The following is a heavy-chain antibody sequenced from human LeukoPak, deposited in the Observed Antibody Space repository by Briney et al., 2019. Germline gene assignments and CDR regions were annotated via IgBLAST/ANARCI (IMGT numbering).Heavy chain of an antibody. CDR1: GGCISSYY. CDR3: ARLCSSGWYCG. CDR2: IYYSGST. D-gene: IGHD6-19*01. Sequence: PSETLSLTCTVSGGCISSYYWSWIRQPPGKGLEWIGYIYYSGSTNYNPSLKSRVTISVDTSKNQFSLKLSSVTAADTAVYYCARLCSSGWYCGWGQGTLVTVSS. J-gene: IGHJ1*01. V-gene: IGHV4-59*08.